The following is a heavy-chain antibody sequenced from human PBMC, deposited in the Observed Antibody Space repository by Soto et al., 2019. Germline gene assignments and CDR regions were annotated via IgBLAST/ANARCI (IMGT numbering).Heavy chain of an antibody. CDR1: GFSFSSYW. D-gene: IGHD3-16*01. CDR3: AKVGLFDGNKPITFEL. Sequence: PGGSLRLSCAASGFSFSSYWMSWARQAPGRGLEWVANMNQDATRQSYVDSVEGRFSISRDNAKNSLYLQMNSLRVEDTAVYYCAKVGLFDGNKPITFELWGQGTLVTVSS. J-gene: IGHJ1*01. V-gene: IGHV3-7*03. CDR2: MNQDATRQ.